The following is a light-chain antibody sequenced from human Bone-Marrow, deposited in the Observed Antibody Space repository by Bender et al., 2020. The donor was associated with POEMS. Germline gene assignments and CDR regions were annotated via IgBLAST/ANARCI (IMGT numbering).Light chain of an antibody. CDR2: EVT. CDR1: SGDIGTYNY. J-gene: IGLJ3*02. V-gene: IGLV2-8*01. Sequence: QSGLTQPPSASGSPGQSVAISCSGTSGDIGTYNYVSWYQHHPGKAPKILIYEVTKRPSGVPDRFSGTKSGTAASLVITGLQAEDEAHYHCHAYDSSVSYWVFGGGTKLTVL. CDR3: HAYDSSVSYWV.